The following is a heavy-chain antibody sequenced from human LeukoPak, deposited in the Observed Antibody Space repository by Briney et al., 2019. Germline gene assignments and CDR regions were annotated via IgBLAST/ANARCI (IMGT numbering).Heavy chain of an antibody. D-gene: IGHD2-2*01. Sequence: PGRSLRLSCAASGFTFDDYAMHWVRQAPGKGLEWVSGISWNSGSIGYADSVKGRFTISRDNSKNTLYLQMNSLRAEDTAVYYCAKDDVIVVVPAAKGYYYGMDVWGQGTTVTVSS. V-gene: IGHV3-9*01. CDR1: GFTFDDYA. CDR3: AKDDVIVVVPAAKGYYYGMDV. J-gene: IGHJ6*02. CDR2: ISWNSGSI.